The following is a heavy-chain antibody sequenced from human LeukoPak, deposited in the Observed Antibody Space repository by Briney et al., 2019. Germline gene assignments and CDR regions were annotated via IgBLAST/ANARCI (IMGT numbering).Heavy chain of an antibody. CDR2: TGSGGST. CDR3: AREWSQFGELPDY. J-gene: IGHJ4*02. Sequence: GGSLRLSCAASGFTVSSNYMSWFGKAQGKGLNWFSGITGSGGSTYYADSVKGRFTISRDNAKNTLYLQMSSLRPEDTAVYYCAREWSQFGELPDYWGQGTLVTVSS. D-gene: IGHD3-10*01. V-gene: IGHV3-66*01. CDR1: GFTVSSNY.